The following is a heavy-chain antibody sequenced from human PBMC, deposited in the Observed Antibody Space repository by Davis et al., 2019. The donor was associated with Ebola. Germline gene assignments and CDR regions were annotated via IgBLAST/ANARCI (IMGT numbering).Heavy chain of an antibody. Sequence: GESLKISCKGSGYSFTSYWIGWVRQMPGKGLEWMGIIYPGDSDTRYSPSFQGQVTISADKSISTAYLQWSSLKASDTAMYYCARHPFTYYYDSSGYPGGLDIWGQGKMVTVSS. J-gene: IGHJ3*02. CDR1: GYSFTSYW. CDR3: ARHPFTYYYDSSGYPGGLDI. V-gene: IGHV5-51*01. CDR2: IYPGDSDT. D-gene: IGHD3-22*01.